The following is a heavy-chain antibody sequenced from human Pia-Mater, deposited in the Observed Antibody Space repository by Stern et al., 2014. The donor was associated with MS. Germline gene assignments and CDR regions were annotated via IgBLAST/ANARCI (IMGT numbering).Heavy chain of an antibody. CDR3: ARDGRHTDNYGLDV. D-gene: IGHD3-9*01. CDR2: IIPIFGTA. Sequence: QVQLVQSGAEVQNPGSSVKVSCKASGGTFNVYAINWLRQPPGPGLEWMGGIIPIFGTANYAQKFQGRVTITADESTRTSSMQLSSLRYDDTAVYYCARDGRHTDNYGLDVWGQGTTVTVSS. J-gene: IGHJ6*02. CDR1: GGTFNVYA. V-gene: IGHV1-69*01.